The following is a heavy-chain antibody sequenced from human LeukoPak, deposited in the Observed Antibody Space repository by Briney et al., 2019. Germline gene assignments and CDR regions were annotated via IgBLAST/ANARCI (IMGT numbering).Heavy chain of an antibody. CDR2: IYHSGGT. Sequence: PSETLSLTCAVSGGSISNSNWWSWVRPPPGKGLEWIGEIYHSGGTNHNPSLKSRVTISVDTSKNQFSLKLSSVTAADTAVYYCARADDYGDYLDYWGQGTLVTVSS. V-gene: IGHV4-4*02. CDR3: ARADDYGDYLDY. J-gene: IGHJ4*02. D-gene: IGHD4-17*01. CDR1: GGSISNSNW.